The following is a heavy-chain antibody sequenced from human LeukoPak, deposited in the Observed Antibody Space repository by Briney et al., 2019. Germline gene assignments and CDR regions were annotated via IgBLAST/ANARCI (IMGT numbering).Heavy chain of an antibody. J-gene: IGHJ4*02. V-gene: IGHV1-2*02. D-gene: IGHD2-15*01. Sequence: ASVKVSCKASGYTFTSYDINWVRQAPGQGLEWMGWINPNSGGTNYAQKFQGRVTMTRDTSISTAYMELSRLRSDDTAVYYCAFMGYCSGGSCEPHDYWGQGTLVTVSS. CDR2: INPNSGGT. CDR3: AFMGYCSGGSCEPHDY. CDR1: GYTFTSYD.